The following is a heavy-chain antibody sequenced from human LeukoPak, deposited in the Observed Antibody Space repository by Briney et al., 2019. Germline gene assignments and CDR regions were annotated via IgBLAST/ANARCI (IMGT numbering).Heavy chain of an antibody. CDR1: GGSITHYY. CDR2: TSYSGST. Sequence: SETLSLTCTVSGGSITHYYWSWLRQPPGEGLQWIGYTSYSGSTNYNPSFKSRVTISVDMSKNQFSLKLTSVTAADTAVYYCARDASAYDITFDIWGQGTMVTVSS. V-gene: IGHV4-59*01. D-gene: IGHD5-12*01. J-gene: IGHJ3*02. CDR3: ARDASAYDITFDI.